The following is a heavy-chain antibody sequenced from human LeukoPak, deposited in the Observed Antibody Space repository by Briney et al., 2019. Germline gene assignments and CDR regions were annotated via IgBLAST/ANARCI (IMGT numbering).Heavy chain of an antibody. CDR1: NGSISTYY. Sequence: PSETLSLTCSVSNGSISTYYWSWIRQSPGKGLEWIGYIYYGGTTSYNPSLKSRVTISVDTSKNQFSLKLSSVTAADTAVYYCARQMDTAMVTGHYYYYMDVWGKGTTVTVSS. CDR3: ARQMDTAMVTGHYYYYMDV. D-gene: IGHD5-18*01. J-gene: IGHJ6*03. CDR2: IYYGGTT. V-gene: IGHV4-59*08.